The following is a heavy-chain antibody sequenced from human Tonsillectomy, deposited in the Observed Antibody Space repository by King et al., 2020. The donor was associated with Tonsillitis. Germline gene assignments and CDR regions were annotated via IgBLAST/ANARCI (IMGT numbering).Heavy chain of an antibody. CDR1: GFTFSSYA. V-gene: IGHV3-23*04. CDR2: ISGSGGST. J-gene: IGHJ5*02. D-gene: IGHD3-3*01. Sequence: VQLVESGGGSVQPGGSLRLSCVVSGFTFSSYAMSWVRQAPGKGLEWVSGISGSGGSTYYGDSVKGRFTISRDNSKNTLYLQMNSLRAEDTAVYYCAQVHDRDSWSGHNWFDPWGQGALVTVSS. CDR3: AQVHDRDSWSGHNWFDP.